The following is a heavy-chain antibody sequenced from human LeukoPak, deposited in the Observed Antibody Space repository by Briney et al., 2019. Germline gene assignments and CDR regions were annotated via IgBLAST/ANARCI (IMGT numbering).Heavy chain of an antibody. CDR3: AKDPGIAVAGTEDDAFDI. D-gene: IGHD6-19*01. CDR1: GFTFSSYA. J-gene: IGHJ3*02. V-gene: IGHV3-23*01. Sequence: AGGSLRLYCAASGFTFSSYAMSWVRQAPGKGLEWVSAISGSGGSTYYADSVKGRFTISRDNSKTTLYLQMNSLSTEDTAVYYCAKDPGIAVAGTEDDAFDIWGQGTMVTVSS. CDR2: ISGSGGST.